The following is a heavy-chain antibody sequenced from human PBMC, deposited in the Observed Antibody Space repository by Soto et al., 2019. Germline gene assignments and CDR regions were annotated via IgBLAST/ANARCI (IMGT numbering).Heavy chain of an antibody. V-gene: IGHV3-33*01. CDR1: GFPFSVYG. CDR3: VRDSGPSDL. J-gene: IGHJ2*01. Sequence: QMQLVESGGGVVQPGKSLRLSCGASGFPFSVYGIHWVRQAPGKGLEWVAVIWSDGSNKYYGDSVKGRFTISRDNSKNKLYLPMNSLRAEDTAVYYCVRDSGPSDLWGRGTLVTVS. CDR2: IWSDGSNK.